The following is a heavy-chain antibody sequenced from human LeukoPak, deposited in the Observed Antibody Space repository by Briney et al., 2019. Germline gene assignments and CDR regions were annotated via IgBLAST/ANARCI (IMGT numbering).Heavy chain of an antibody. D-gene: IGHD3-3*01. CDR1: GYTFTGNY. J-gene: IGHJ4*02. V-gene: IGHV1-2*02. Sequence: ASVKVSCKASGYTFTGNYMHLVRHAPGQGLEWMGWINPNSGGTNYAQKFQGRGTTTTGTSIRTAYIELIKLLSDDDAVYYCAREYYDLWSGYYIPSLRYWGQGTLVTVSS. CDR2: INPNSGGT. CDR3: AREYYDLWSGYYIPSLRY.